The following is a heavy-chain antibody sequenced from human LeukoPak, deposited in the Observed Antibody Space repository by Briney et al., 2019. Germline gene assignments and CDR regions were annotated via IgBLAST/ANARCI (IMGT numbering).Heavy chain of an antibody. D-gene: IGHD4-23*01. Sequence: GGSLRLSCAASGFTFSDYYMSWIRQAPGKGLEWVSHISSSGSIIYYADSVKGRFTISRDNAKNSLYLQMNSLRAEDTAVYYCAKDFGGLPRDAFDIWGQGTMVTVSS. CDR1: GFTFSDYY. V-gene: IGHV3-11*01. CDR3: AKDFGGLPRDAFDI. CDR2: ISSSGSII. J-gene: IGHJ3*02.